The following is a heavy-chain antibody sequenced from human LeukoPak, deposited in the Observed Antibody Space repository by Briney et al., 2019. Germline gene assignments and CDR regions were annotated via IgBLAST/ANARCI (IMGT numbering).Heavy chain of an antibody. CDR2: MNPNSGNT. J-gene: IGHJ4*02. Sequence: ASVKVSCKASGYTFTSYDINWVRQATGQGLEWMGWMNPNSGNTGYARKFQGRVTITRNTSISTAYMELSSLRSEDTAVYYCAREGGNYYDSSGYSFDYWGQGTLVTVSS. CDR3: AREGGNYYDSSGYSFDY. CDR1: GYTFTSYD. D-gene: IGHD3-22*01. V-gene: IGHV1-8*03.